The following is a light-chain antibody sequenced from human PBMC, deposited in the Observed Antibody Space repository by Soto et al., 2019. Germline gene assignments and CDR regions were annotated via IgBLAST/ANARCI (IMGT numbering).Light chain of an antibody. J-gene: IGKJ4*01. CDR3: QQRSNWPLT. CDR2: DAS. V-gene: IGKV3-11*01. Sequence: EIVLTQSPATLSLSPGERATLSCRASQSVNIYLAWYQQKRGQAPRLLIYDASNRATSIPARFSGSGSGTDFTLTISSLEPEDFAVYYCQQRSNWPLTFGGGTKVEIK. CDR1: QSVNIY.